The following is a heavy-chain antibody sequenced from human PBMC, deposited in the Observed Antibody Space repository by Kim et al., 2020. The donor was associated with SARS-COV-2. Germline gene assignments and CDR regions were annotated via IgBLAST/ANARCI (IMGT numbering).Heavy chain of an antibody. J-gene: IGHJ6*02. Sequence: SVKVSCKASGFTFTSSAVRWVRQARGQRLEWIGWIVVGSGNTNYAQKFQERVTITRDMSTSTAYMELSSLRSEDTAVYYCAADPLHSGYVPYYYGMDVWGQGTTVTVSS. CDR1: GFTFTSSA. V-gene: IGHV1-58*01. CDR2: IVVGSGNT. CDR3: AADPLHSGYVPYYYGMDV. D-gene: IGHD5-12*01.